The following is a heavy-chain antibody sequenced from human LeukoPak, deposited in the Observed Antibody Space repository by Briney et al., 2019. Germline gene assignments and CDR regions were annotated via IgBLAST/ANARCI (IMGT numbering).Heavy chain of an antibody. V-gene: IGHV4-34*01. J-gene: IGHJ6*02. CDR3: ARGPDSEITMVRGVNYYYGMDV. D-gene: IGHD3-10*01. Sequence: PSETLSLTCAVYGGSFSGYYWSWIRQPPGKGLEWIGEINHSGSTNYNPSLKSQVTISVDTSKNQFSLKLSSVTAADTAVYYCARGPDSEITMVRGVNYYYGMDVWGQGTTVTVSS. CDR1: GGSFSGYY. CDR2: INHSGST.